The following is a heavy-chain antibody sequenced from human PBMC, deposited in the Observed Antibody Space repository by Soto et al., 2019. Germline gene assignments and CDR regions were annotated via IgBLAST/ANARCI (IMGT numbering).Heavy chain of an antibody. CDR1: GYTFTSYA. D-gene: IGHD2-15*01. CDR2: INAGNGNT. CDR3: ARADGGGCGGP. Sequence: QVQLVQSGAEEKKPGASVKISCKASGYTFTSYAMHWVRQAPGQRLEWMGWINAGNGNTKYSQRFQGRVTITRDTSASTAYMELSSLRSDDTAVYYCARADGGGCGGPWGQGTLVTVSS. J-gene: IGHJ5*02. V-gene: IGHV1-3*05.